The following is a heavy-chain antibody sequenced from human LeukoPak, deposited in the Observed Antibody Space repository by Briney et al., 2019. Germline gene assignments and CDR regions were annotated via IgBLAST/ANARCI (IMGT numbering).Heavy chain of an antibody. CDR1: GFTFSSYE. J-gene: IGHJ4*02. Sequence: KSGGSLRLSCAASGFTFSSYEMNWVRQAPGKGLEWVSSITSTGRHIYYGDSVEGRFTVSRDNAKNSVYLEMSSLRDDDTAVYYCARSGGLYYDSWSAYYSASRELDYWGRGTLVTVSS. CDR3: ARSGGLYYDSWSAYYSASRELDY. CDR2: ITSTGRHI. V-gene: IGHV3-21*01. D-gene: IGHD3-3*01.